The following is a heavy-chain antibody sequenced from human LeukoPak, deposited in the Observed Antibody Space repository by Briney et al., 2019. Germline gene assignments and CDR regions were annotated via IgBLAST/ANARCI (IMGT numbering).Heavy chain of an antibody. Sequence: RGSRRLSSAASRCTLSSYWRSWIRQWPVKGAGWWAKMKQDGSEKYYVDSVKVRFTISRDNAKSSLYLQMNSLRAEDTAVHYCARGVTSYDFWSGYYNGYFDYRGQGTLVTVSS. CDR2: MKQDGSEK. V-gene: IGHV3-7*04. CDR3: ARGVTSYDFWSGYYNGYFDY. D-gene: IGHD3-3*01. J-gene: IGHJ4*02. CDR1: RCTLSSYW.